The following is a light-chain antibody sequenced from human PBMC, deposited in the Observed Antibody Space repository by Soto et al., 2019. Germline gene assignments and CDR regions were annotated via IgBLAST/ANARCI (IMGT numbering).Light chain of an antibody. CDR1: QSLLQSNGNNQ. Sequence: EIVMTQSPLSLPVTHGEPASISCRSSQSLLQSNGNNQLGWVLQKPGQSPQLLMYLGSSRASGVPDRFSGSGSGTDFTLKISRVEPADVGVYYCMQVLQTPPTFGGGTKVEIK. V-gene: IGKV2-28*01. CDR2: LGS. J-gene: IGKJ4*01. CDR3: MQVLQTPPT.